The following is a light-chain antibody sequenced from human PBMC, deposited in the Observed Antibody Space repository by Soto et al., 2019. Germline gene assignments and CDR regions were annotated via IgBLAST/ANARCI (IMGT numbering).Light chain of an antibody. CDR3: QQYNSYWET. CDR1: QSVSSW. V-gene: IGKV1-5*01. Sequence: DIQMTQSPSTLSASVGDRVTITCRASQSVSSWLAWYQQKPGKAPKLLIYDASSLESGVPSRFSGSGSGTEFTLTISSLQPDDFATYYCQQYNSYWETFGQGTKV. J-gene: IGKJ1*01. CDR2: DAS.